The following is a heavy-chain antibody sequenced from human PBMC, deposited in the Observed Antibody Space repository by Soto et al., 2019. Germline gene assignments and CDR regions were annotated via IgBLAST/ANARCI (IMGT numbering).Heavy chain of an antibody. CDR1: GYTFTSYG. D-gene: IGHD3-3*01. Sequence: ASVKVSCKASGYTFTSYGISWVRQAPGQGLEWMGWISAYNGNTNYAQKLQGRVTMTTDTSTSTAYMELRSLRSDDTAVYYCARGYVFLSGRIFFGMHLFDPWGQGTLVTVS. J-gene: IGHJ5*02. CDR3: ARGYVFLSGRIFFGMHLFDP. CDR2: ISAYNGNT. V-gene: IGHV1-18*01.